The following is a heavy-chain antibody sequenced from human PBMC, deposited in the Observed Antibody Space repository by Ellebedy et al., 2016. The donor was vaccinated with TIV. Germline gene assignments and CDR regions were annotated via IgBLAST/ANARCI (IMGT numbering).Heavy chain of an antibody. CDR3: ASESPSLDPSFAIYYYDTSGYYEH. CDR1: GGTFSSYP. J-gene: IGHJ4*02. CDR2: IIPILGIA. Sequence: AASVKVSCKASGGTFSSYPISWVRQAPGQGLEWMGRIIPILGIANYAQKFQGRLTITRDTSANTAYMELSSLRSEDTAVYYCASESPSLDPSFAIYYYDTSGYYEHWGQGTLVTVSS. D-gene: IGHD3-22*01. V-gene: IGHV1-69*04.